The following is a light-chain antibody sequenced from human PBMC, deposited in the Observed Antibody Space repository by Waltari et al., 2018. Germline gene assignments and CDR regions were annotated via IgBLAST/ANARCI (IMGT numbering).Light chain of an antibody. CDR1: ALPRKY. J-gene: IGLJ1*01. CDR3: YSSDSTGLRV. Sequence: SYELTQPPSLSVSPGQTATLTCSGAALPRKYAYWFQQKSGQATRLVIYEDTKRPSGIPERFSGSSSGTVATLTITGAQVDDEADYYCYSSDSTGLRVFGGGTTVVVL. V-gene: IGLV3-10*01. CDR2: EDT.